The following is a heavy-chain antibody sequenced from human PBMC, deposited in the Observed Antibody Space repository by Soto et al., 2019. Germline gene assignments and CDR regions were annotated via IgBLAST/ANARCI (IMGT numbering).Heavy chain of an antibody. Sequence: SVKVSCKASGGTFSSYAISWVRQAPGQGLEWVGGIIPIFGTANYAQKFQGRVTITADKSTSTAYMELSSLRSEDTAVYYCARTMAHDAFDIWGQGTMVTVSS. J-gene: IGHJ3*02. V-gene: IGHV1-69*06. CDR3: ARTMAHDAFDI. CDR1: GGTFSSYA. D-gene: IGHD3-3*01. CDR2: IIPIFGTA.